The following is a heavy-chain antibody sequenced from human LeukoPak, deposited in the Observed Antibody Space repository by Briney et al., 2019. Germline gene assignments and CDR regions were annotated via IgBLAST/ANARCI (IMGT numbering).Heavy chain of an antibody. V-gene: IGHV3-21*01. Sequence: NPGGSLRLSCAASGFTFSSYSMNWVRQAPGKGLEWVSSISSSSSYIYYADSVKGRFTISRDNAKNSLYLQMNSLRAEDTAVYYCARRSAAKDAFDIWGQGTMVTVSS. J-gene: IGHJ3*02. CDR1: GFTFSSYS. CDR3: ARRSAAKDAFDI. CDR2: ISSSSSYI. D-gene: IGHD6-25*01.